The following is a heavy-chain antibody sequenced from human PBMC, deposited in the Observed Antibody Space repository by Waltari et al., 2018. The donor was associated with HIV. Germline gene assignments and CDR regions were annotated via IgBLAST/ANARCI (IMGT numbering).Heavy chain of an antibody. CDR2: ISSSGTFT. V-gene: IGHV3-21*01. D-gene: IGHD6-13*01. CDR1: GFTFHSYS. J-gene: IGHJ5*02. Sequence: EVQLVESGGVTVKPGGSLRLPCSASGFTFHSYSLNWVRQAPGKGLEWISSISSSGTFTHYADSVKGRFTISRDNANKSVYLQMNSLRAEDTAVYYCARDSRDNSWSLNFFDPWGQGTLVTVSS. CDR3: ARDSRDNSWSLNFFDP.